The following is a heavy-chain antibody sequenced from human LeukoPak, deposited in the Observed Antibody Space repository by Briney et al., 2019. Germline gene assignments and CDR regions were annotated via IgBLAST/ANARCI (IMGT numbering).Heavy chain of an antibody. J-gene: IGHJ4*02. CDR1: GFTASSNY. CDR2: IYSGGNT. D-gene: IGHD3-22*01. CDR3: ARRYYYDSSGYYYDY. V-gene: IGHV3-66*04. Sequence: GGSLRLSCAASGFTASSNYMSWVRQAPGKGLEWVSVIYSGGNTYYADSVKGRFTISRDDSKNTLYLQMSSLRAEDTAVYYCARRYYYDSSGYYYDYWGQGTLVTVSS.